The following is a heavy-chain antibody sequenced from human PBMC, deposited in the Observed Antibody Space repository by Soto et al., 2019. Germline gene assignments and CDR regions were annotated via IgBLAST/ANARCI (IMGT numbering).Heavy chain of an antibody. CDR1: GGSINNYY. CDR2: IYYSGST. V-gene: IGHV4-59*08. J-gene: IGHJ4*02. Sequence: SETLSLTCTVSGGSINNYYWSWIRQPPGKGLEWIGYIYYSGSTYYNPSLKSRVTISVDTSKNQFSLKLSSVTAADTAVYFCARAPTYYYDSSGPKFDYWGQGTLVTVSS. D-gene: IGHD3-22*01. CDR3: ARAPTYYYDSSGPKFDY.